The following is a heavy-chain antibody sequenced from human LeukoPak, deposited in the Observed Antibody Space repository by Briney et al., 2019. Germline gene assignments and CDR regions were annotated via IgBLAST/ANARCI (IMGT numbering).Heavy chain of an antibody. D-gene: IGHD6-13*01. Sequence: GGSLRLSCAASGFSFSSYWMHWVRQAPGKGLEWVGNIKQDGSEKRYADSVRGRFTISRDNAQTSLYLQMNSLRAEDTAVYYCARIGAGSSRDYWGQGTLVTVPS. J-gene: IGHJ4*02. CDR3: ARIGAGSSRDY. CDR2: IKQDGSEK. V-gene: IGHV3-7*05. CDR1: GFSFSSYW.